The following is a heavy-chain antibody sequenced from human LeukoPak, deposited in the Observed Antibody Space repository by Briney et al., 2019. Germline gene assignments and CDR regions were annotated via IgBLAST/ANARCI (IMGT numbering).Heavy chain of an antibody. CDR1: GGSFSGYY. J-gene: IGHJ6*02. CDR3: ARGRVKYSSSWYPDHYYYYGMDV. Sequence: SQTLSLTCAVYGGSFSGYYWSWIRQPPGKGLEWIGEINHSGSTNYNPSLKSLVTISVDTSKNQFSLKLSSVTAADTAVYYCARGRVKYSSSWYPDHYYYYGMDVWGQGTTVTVSS. V-gene: IGHV4-34*01. CDR2: INHSGST. D-gene: IGHD6-13*01.